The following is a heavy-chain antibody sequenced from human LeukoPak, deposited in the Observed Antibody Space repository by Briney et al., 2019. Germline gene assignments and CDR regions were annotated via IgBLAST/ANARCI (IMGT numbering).Heavy chain of an antibody. Sequence: GGSLRLSCAASGFTFSNYAMSWVRQAPGKGLEWVSAASGSGGSTYYADSVKGRFTISRDNSKNTLFLQMNSLGAEDTAVYYCAKDLGSVVTPPSLDYWGQGTLVTVSS. CDR2: ASGSGGST. CDR1: GFTFSNYA. V-gene: IGHV3-23*01. CDR3: AKDLGSVVTPPSLDY. D-gene: IGHD2-21*02. J-gene: IGHJ4*02.